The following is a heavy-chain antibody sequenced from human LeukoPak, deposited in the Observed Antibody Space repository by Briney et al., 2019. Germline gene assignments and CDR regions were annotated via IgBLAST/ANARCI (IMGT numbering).Heavy chain of an antibody. D-gene: IGHD3-9*01. Sequence: GGSLRLSCAASGFTFSSYAMSWVRQAPGKGLEWVSAISGSGGSTYYADSVKDRFTISRDNSKNTLYLQMNSLRAEDTAVYYCAKEGDILTGYDYYFDYWGQGTLVTVSS. CDR2: ISGSGGST. J-gene: IGHJ4*02. V-gene: IGHV3-23*01. CDR3: AKEGDILTGYDYYFDY. CDR1: GFTFSSYA.